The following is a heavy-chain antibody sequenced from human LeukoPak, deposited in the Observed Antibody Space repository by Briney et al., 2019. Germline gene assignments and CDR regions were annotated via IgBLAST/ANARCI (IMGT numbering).Heavy chain of an antibody. J-gene: IGHJ4*02. D-gene: IGHD2-21*02. CDR2: ISSNGGST. CDR3: ARDLRLKELAYCGGDCLDC. Sequence: GGSLRLSCAASGFTFSNYAMHWVRQAPGKGLEYVSAISSNGGSTYYANSVKGRFTISRDNSKNTLYLQMGSLRAEDMAVYYCARDLRLKELAYCGGDCLDCWGQGTLVTVSS. V-gene: IGHV3-64*01. CDR1: GFTFSNYA.